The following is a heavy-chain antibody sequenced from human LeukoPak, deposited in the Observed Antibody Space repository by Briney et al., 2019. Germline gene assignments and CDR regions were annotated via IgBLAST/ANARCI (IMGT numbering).Heavy chain of an antibody. CDR3: ARVLAAAGTLYFDY. D-gene: IGHD6-13*01. J-gene: IGHJ4*02. V-gene: IGHV3-7*01. Sequence: GGSLRLSCAASGFTFSSYWMSWVRQAPGKGLEWVANIKQDGSEKYYVDSVKGRFTISRDNAKNSLYLQMNSLSAEDTAVYYCARVLAAAGTLYFDYWGQGTLVTVSS. CDR2: IKQDGSEK. CDR1: GFTFSSYW.